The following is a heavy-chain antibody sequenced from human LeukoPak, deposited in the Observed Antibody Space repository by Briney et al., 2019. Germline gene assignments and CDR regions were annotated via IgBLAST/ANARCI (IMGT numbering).Heavy chain of an antibody. J-gene: IGHJ3*02. V-gene: IGHV4-59*08. CDR2: IYYSGST. CDR1: GGSISSYY. CDR3: ARHGGDYYDSSGYQTDAFDI. D-gene: IGHD3-22*01. Sequence: SETLSLTCIVSGGSISSYYWSWIRQPPGKGLEWIGYIYYSGSTNYNPSLKSRVTISVDTSKNQFSLKLSSVTAADTAVYYCARHGGDYYDSSGYQTDAFDIWGQGTMVTVSS.